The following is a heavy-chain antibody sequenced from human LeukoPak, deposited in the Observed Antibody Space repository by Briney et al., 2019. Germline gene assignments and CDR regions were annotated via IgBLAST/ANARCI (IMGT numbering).Heavy chain of an antibody. J-gene: IGHJ4*02. D-gene: IGHD6-25*01. V-gene: IGHV4-59*07. CDR2: IYHTGST. Sequence: SDTLSLTCTVSGGSISSYYWSWIRQPTGKGVEGITNIYHTGSTNYNPSLSSRVAISIDTAKNQFSLKLTSVTAADTAVYYCARRGRNSSGWQDYLWGQGTLVTVSS. CDR1: GGSISSYY. CDR3: ARRGRNSSGWQDYL.